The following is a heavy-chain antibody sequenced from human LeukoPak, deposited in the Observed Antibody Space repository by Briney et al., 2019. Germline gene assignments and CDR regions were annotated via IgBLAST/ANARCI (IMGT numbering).Heavy chain of an antibody. CDR1: GYTFTSYT. V-gene: IGHV7-4-1*02. Sequence: GAPVTVSCTASGYTFTSYTMNWVRQAPGQGLEWMGWINTNTGNPTYAQGFTGRFVFSLDTSVSTAYLQISSLKAEDTAIYYCARAHPGYSYGPPFIDYWGQGTLVTVSS. CDR2: INTNTGNP. J-gene: IGHJ4*02. CDR3: ARAHPGYSYGPPFIDY. D-gene: IGHD5-18*01.